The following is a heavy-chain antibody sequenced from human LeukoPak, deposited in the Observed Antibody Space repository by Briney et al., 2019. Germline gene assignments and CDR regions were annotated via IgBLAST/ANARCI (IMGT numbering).Heavy chain of an antibody. CDR3: ARARIAAAGAEKIYYFDY. Sequence: ASVKVSCKASGYTFTGYYMHWVRQAPGQGLEWMGWINPNSGGTNYAQKFQGRVTMTRDTSISTAYMELSRLRSDDTAVYYCARARIAAAGAEKIYYFDYWGQGTLVTVSS. CDR1: GYTFTGYY. J-gene: IGHJ4*02. V-gene: IGHV1-2*02. CDR2: INPNSGGT. D-gene: IGHD6-13*01.